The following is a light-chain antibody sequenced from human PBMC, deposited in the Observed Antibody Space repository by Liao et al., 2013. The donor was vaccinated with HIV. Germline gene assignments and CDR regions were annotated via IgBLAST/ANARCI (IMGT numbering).Light chain of an antibody. CDR3: QAWDSSSYV. V-gene: IGLV3-1*01. CDR2: QDT. J-gene: IGLJ1*01. CDR1: ELGDKY. Sequence: SDELTQPSSVSVSPGQTATITCSGDELGDKYASWYQQRPGQSPVLVIYQDTKRPSGIPERFSGSNSGNTATLTITGAQAIDEADYYCQAWDSSSYVFGTGTRVTVL.